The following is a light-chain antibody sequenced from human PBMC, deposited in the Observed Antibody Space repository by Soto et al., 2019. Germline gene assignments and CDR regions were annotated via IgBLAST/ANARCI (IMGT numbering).Light chain of an antibody. J-gene: IGKJ1*01. V-gene: IGKV3-15*01. Sequence: EIVMTQSPATLSVSPGERATLSCRASQSVSSNLAWYQQKPGQAPRLLIYGASTRATGIPARFSGSGSGTEFTLTISSLKYEDFAVYYCQQYRTFGQGTKADIK. CDR1: QSVSSN. CDR3: QQYRT. CDR2: GAS.